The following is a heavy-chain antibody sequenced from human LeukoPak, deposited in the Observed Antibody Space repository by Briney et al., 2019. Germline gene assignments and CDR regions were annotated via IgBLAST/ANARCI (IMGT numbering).Heavy chain of an antibody. Sequence: GGSLRLSCAASGFTFGSYAMSWVRQAPGKGLEWVSAISGSGGSTYYADSVKGRFTISRGNSKNTLYLQMNSLRAEDTAVYYCAKDILPYGSGNEVDYWGQGTLVTVSS. CDR1: GFTFGSYA. J-gene: IGHJ4*02. CDR2: ISGSGGST. V-gene: IGHV3-23*01. CDR3: AKDILPYGSGNEVDY. D-gene: IGHD3-10*01.